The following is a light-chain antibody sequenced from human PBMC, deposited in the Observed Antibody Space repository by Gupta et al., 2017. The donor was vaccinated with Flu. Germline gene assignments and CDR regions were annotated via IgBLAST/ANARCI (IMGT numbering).Light chain of an antibody. Sequence: ELVLPQSPATLSLSPGERATLSCRASQSVSSYLAWYQQKPGQAPRLLIYDASNRATGIPARFSGSGSGTDFTLTISSLEPEDFAVYYCQQRSNGPCSFGQGTKLEIK. CDR3: QQRSNGPCS. J-gene: IGKJ2*04. CDR2: DAS. CDR1: QSVSSY. V-gene: IGKV3-11*01.